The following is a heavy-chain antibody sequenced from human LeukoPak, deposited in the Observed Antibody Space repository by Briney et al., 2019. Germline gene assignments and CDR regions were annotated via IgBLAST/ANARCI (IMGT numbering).Heavy chain of an antibody. CDR2: INPNSGGT. CDR3: AAAYSSGWYGPYY. Sequence: ASVKVSCKASGYTFTGYYMHWVRQAPGQGLEWMGWINPNSGGTNYAQKFQGRVTMTRDTSISTAHMELSRLRSDDTAVYYCAAAYSSGWYGPYYWGQGTLVTVSS. D-gene: IGHD6-19*01. J-gene: IGHJ4*02. V-gene: IGHV1-2*02. CDR1: GYTFTGYY.